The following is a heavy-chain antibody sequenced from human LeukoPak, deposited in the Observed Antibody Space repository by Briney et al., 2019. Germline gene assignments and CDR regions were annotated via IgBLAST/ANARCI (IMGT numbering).Heavy chain of an antibody. CDR1: GYTFTGYY. J-gene: IGHJ6*03. D-gene: IGHD3-3*01. CDR3: ARASTKAIFGVVIGYYYYMDV. CDR2: INPNSGGT. Sequence: ASVKVSCKASGYTFTGYYMHWVRQAPGQGLEWMGWINPNSGGTNYAQKFQGRVTMTRDTSISTAYMELSRLRSDDTAVYYCARASTKAIFGVVIGYYYYMDVWAKGPRSPSP. V-gene: IGHV1-2*02.